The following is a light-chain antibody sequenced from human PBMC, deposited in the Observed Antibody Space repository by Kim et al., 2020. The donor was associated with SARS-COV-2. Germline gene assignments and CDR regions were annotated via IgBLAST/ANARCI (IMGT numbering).Light chain of an antibody. CDR3: QQRSNWLT. V-gene: IGKV3-11*01. Sequence: IVLTQSPATLSSSPGDRATLSCRASQSVTTFLAWLQQKPGQAPRLLIYQASKRATGIPARFSGSGSGTDFTLTISSLEPEDFAVYYCQQRSNWLTFGGGTKVDIK. J-gene: IGKJ4*01. CDR1: QSVTTF. CDR2: QAS.